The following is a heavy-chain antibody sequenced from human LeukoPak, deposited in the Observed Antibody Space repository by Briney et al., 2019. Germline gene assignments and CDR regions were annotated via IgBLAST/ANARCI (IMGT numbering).Heavy chain of an antibody. CDR3: ARSRSDYGDYYFDY. CDR2: IKQDGSEK. D-gene: IGHD4-17*01. J-gene: IGHJ4*02. Sequence: GGSLRLSCAASGFTFSSYWMSWARQAPGKGLEWGANIKQDGSEKYYVDSVKGRFTISRDNAKNSLYLQMNSLRAEDTAVYYCARSRSDYGDYYFDYWGQGTLVTVSS. CDR1: GFTFSSYW. V-gene: IGHV3-7*01.